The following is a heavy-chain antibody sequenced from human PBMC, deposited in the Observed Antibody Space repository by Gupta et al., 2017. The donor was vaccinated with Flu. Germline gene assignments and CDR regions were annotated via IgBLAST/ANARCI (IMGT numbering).Heavy chain of an antibody. V-gene: IGHV3-30*09. CDR3: ARHGSGTTMGWLHP. D-gene: IGHD3-10*01. J-gene: IGHJ5*02. Sequence: QVQLEASGVVVVRPGSSLTLSCAAPGFSLTSSTIRLARQSPGKGLEWVALISSDAINTFYADSVRGRFVISRDTSKNILYLQMSSLRFDDTAKYYCARHGSGTTMGWLHPWGRGTLVTVSS. CDR1: GFSLTSST. CDR2: ISSDAINT.